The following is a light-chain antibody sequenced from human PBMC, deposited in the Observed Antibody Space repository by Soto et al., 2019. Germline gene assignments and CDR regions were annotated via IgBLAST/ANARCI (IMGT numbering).Light chain of an antibody. CDR3: QAWDSSTAVV. J-gene: IGLJ2*01. V-gene: IGLV3-1*01. CDR2: QDS. CDR1: KLGDKY. Sequence: SYELTQPPSVSVSPGQTASITCSGDKLGDKYACWYQQKPGQSPVLVIYQDSKRPSGIPERFSGSNSGNTATLTISGTQAMDEADYYCQAWDSSTAVVFGGGTQLTVL.